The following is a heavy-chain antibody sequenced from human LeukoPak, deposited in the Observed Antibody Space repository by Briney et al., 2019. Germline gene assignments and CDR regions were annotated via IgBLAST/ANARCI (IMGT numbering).Heavy chain of an antibody. Sequence: ASVKVSCKVSGHTLSEVSMHWVRQAPGQGLEWVGGFDPRGGETVLAQKFQGRVTLTEDTSADTPSIELRSQRSEDTAVYDCTTSDRKFCSPSSCYMPFDFWGLGTLVTVSS. CDR3: TTSDRKFCSPSSCYMPFDF. CDR1: GHTLSEVS. CDR2: FDPRGGET. D-gene: IGHD2-2*02. J-gene: IGHJ4*02. V-gene: IGHV1-24*01.